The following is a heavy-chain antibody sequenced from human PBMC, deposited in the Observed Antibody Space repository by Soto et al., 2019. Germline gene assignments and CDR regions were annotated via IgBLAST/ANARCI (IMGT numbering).Heavy chain of an antibody. D-gene: IGHD3-22*01. CDR3: ARVPYYYDSSGYFGYYFDY. V-gene: IGHV1-69*13. Sequence: ASVKVSCKASGGTFSSYAISWVRQSPGQGLEWMGGIIPIFGTANYAQKFQGRVTITADESTSTAYMELSSLRSEDTAVYYCARVPYYYDSSGYFGYYFDYWGQGTLVTVSS. CDR2: IIPIFGTA. CDR1: GGTFSSYA. J-gene: IGHJ4*02.